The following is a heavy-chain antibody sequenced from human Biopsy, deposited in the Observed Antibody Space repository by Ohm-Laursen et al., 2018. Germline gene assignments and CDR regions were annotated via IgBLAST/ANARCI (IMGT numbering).Heavy chain of an antibody. D-gene: IGHD3-3*01. J-gene: IGHJ4*02. CDR3: ARHSLDDFWSGAHYYFDY. Sequence: SDTLSLTCSVSGGSISSRNHYWGWLRQPPGKGLEWIGHVYYSDSTFYNSSLESRVTVSVDTSKNQFHLRLASMSASDTAVYYCARHSLDDFWSGAHYYFDYWGLGTLVTVSS. CDR1: GGSISSRNHY. V-gene: IGHV4-39*01. CDR2: VYYSDST.